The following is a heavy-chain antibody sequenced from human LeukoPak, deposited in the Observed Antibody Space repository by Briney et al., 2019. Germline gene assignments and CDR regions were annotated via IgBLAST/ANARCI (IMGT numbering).Heavy chain of an antibody. CDR3: AKGRGTTVTAAANY. CDR2: ISGTGGTT. J-gene: IGHJ4*02. D-gene: IGHD4-17*01. CDR1: GFTFSNYS. Sequence: PGGSLRLSCAASGFTFSNYSMSWVRQAPGKGLEWVSTISGTGGTTYYADSVKGRFTISRDNSKSTLFLQFNSLRADDTAVYYCAKGRGTTVTAAANYWGQGTLVTVSS. V-gene: IGHV3-23*01.